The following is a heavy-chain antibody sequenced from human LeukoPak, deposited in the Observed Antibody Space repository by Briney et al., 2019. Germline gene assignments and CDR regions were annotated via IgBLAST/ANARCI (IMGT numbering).Heavy chain of an antibody. V-gene: IGHV3-7*01. CDR1: GFTFSSYW. CDR3: ASGGRGYSYGNY. J-gene: IGHJ4*02. CDR2: IKQDGSEK. Sequence: GGSLRLSCAASGFTFSSYWMSWVRQAPGKGLEWVANIKQDGSEKYYVDSVKGRFTISRDNAKSSLYLQMNSLRAEDTAVYYCASGGRGYSYGNYWGQGPLVTVSS. D-gene: IGHD5-18*01.